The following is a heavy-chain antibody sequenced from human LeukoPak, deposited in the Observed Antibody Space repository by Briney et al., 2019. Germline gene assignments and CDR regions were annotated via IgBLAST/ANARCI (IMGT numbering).Heavy chain of an antibody. CDR1: EFTFNRYW. CDR2: IKQDGSEA. D-gene: IGHD3-10*01. Sequence: GGSLRLACAASEFTFNRYWMSWVRQAPGKGLQWVANIKQDGSEAHYVDSVRGRFTISRDNAKNSLSLQMNSLNVDDTGVYFCTRDALFGSGRTHLDFWSQGTLVSVSS. V-gene: IGHV3-7*04. CDR3: TRDALFGSGRTHLDF. J-gene: IGHJ4*02.